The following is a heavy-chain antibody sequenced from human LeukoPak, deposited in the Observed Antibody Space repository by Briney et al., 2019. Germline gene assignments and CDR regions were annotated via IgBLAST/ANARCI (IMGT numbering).Heavy chain of an antibody. CDR3: AKDLGYCSSTSCYGNSFDY. J-gene: IGHJ4*02. Sequence: GGSLRLSCAASGFTFSSYAMSWVRQAPGKGLEWVSAISGSGGSTYYADSAKGRFTISRDNSKNTLYLQMNSLRAEDTAVYYCAKDLGYCSSTSCYGNSFDYWGQGTLVTVSS. CDR2: ISGSGGST. V-gene: IGHV3-23*01. D-gene: IGHD2-2*01. CDR1: GFTFSSYA.